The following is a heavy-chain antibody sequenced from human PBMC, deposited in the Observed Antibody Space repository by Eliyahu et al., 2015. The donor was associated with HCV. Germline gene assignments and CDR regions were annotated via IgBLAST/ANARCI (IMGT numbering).Heavy chain of an antibody. Sequence: QLQLQESGPGLVKPSETLSLTCTVSGGSISXSSYYWGWIRQPPGKGLEWIGSIYYSGSTYYNPSLKSRVTISVDTSKNQFSLKLSSVTAADTAVYYCARSPTTVVTLLPRYGMDVWGQGTTVTVSS. J-gene: IGHJ6*02. CDR2: IYYSGST. D-gene: IGHD4-23*01. CDR3: ARSPTTVVTLLPRYGMDV. CDR1: GGSISXSSYY. V-gene: IGHV4-39*01.